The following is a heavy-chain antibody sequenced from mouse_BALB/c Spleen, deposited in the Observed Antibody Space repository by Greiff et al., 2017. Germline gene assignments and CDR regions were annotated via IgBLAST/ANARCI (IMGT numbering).Heavy chain of an antibody. D-gene: IGHD2-1*01. J-gene: IGHJ2*01. CDR2: ISYSGST. CDR3: ARRIFYGNYVDY. Sequence: VQLKESGPGLVKPSQSLSLTCTVTGYSITSDYAWNWIRQFPGNKLEWMGYISYSGSTSYNPSLKSRISITRDTSKNQFFLQLNSVTTEDTATYYCARRIFYGNYVDYWGQGTTLTVSS. CDR1: GYSITSDYA. V-gene: IGHV3-2*02.